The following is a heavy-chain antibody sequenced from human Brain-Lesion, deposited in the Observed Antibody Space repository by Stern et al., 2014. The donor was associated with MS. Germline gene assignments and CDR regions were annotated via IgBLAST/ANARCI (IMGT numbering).Heavy chain of an antibody. CDR1: GGSISSSTYY. Sequence: VQLLESGPGLVKPSETLSLTCTVSGGSISSSTYYWAWIRQPPGKGLEGIGNIYYSGFTYNNPSLKSRVTISVDMSKTQFSLKLSSLTAADTAIYYCARHDSVPRPSQLYSARDRGPGYFDYWGQGTLVTVSS. CDR2: IYYSGFT. V-gene: IGHV4-39*01. CDR3: ARHDSVPRPSQLYSARDRGPGYFDY. D-gene: IGHD1-26*01. J-gene: IGHJ4*02.